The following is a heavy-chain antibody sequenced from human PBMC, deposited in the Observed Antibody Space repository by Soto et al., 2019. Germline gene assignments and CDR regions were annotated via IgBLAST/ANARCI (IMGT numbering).Heavy chain of an antibody. CDR1: GYTFTSYG. V-gene: IGHV1-18*01. D-gene: IGHD3-3*01. CDR2: ISAYNGNT. J-gene: IGHJ5*02. Sequence: ASVKVSCKASGYTFTSYGISWVRQAPGQGLEWMGWISAYNGNTNYAQKLQGRVTMTTDTSTSTAYMELRSLRSDDTAVYYCARDDDYDFWSGYNNWFDPWGQGTLVTVSS. CDR3: ARDDDYDFWSGYNNWFDP.